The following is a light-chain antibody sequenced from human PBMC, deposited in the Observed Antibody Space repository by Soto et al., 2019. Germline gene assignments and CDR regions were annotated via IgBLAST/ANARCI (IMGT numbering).Light chain of an antibody. CDR3: QQYDNWPWT. CDR2: GAS. Sequence: EIVMTQSPATLSVSPGGRATLSCRASQSISDTLAWYQQKPGQAPRLLIYGASRRATGFPARFSGSGSGTDFTLTITSMPSEDFAVYYCQQYDNWPWTFGQGTKVDIK. J-gene: IGKJ1*01. V-gene: IGKV3-15*01. CDR1: QSISDT.